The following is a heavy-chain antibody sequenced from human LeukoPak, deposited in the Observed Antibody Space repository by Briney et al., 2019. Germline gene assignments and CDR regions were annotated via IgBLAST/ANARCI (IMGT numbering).Heavy chain of an antibody. V-gene: IGHV3-21*04. CDR2: ISSSSNYR. CDR1: GFTFKIYS. D-gene: IGHD3-3*01. CDR3: ARDRAVFGVVIKSLDY. Sequence: GGSLRLSCAASGFTFKIYSMNWVRQAPGKGLEWVSSISSSSNYRYFADSVNGRFTISRDNAKNSLYLQMNSLRAEDTAVYYCARDRAVFGVVIKSLDYWGQGTLVTVSS. J-gene: IGHJ4*02.